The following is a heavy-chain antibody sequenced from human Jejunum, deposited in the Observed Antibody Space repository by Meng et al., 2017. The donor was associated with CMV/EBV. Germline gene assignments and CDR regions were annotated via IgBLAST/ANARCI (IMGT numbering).Heavy chain of an antibody. CDR2: IYYRGST. J-gene: IGHJ4*02. Sequence: SVYSWGWIRPPPGKGLEWIGNIYYRGSTSYNPSLKSRVVISVDTSRNQFSLKLSSVTAADTAVYYCARAPYNYFDSSGDPPDYWGQGTLVTVSS. CDR1: SVYS. CDR3: ARAPYNYFDSSGDPPDY. D-gene: IGHD3-22*01. V-gene: IGHV4-39*07.